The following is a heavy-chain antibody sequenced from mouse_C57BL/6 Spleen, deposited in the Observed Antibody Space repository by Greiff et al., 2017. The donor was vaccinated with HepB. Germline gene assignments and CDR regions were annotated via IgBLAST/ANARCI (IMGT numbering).Heavy chain of an antibody. D-gene: IGHD1-1*01. CDR3: ARYEDLYGSSYGFAY. J-gene: IGHJ3*01. CDR2: IRNKANGYTT. Sequence: EVMLVESGGGLVQPGGSLSLSCAASGFTFTDYYMSWVRQPPGKALGWLGFIRNKANGYTTEYSASVKGRFTISRDNSQSILYLQMNALRAEDSATYYWARYEDLYGSSYGFAYWGQGTLVTVSA. V-gene: IGHV7-3*01. CDR1: GFTFTDYY.